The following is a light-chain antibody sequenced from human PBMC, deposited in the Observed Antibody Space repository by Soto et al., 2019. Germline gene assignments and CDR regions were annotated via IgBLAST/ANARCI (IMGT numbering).Light chain of an antibody. J-gene: IGKJ2*01. V-gene: IGKV1-5*01. CDR2: DAS. CDR1: QSISSW. Sequence: DIQMTQSPSTLSASVGDRVTITCRASQSISSWLAWYQQKPGKAPKLLIYDASSLESGVPSRFSGSGSGTEFTLTISSLQPDDFATYYCQHYHSYYTFGQGTKLEIK. CDR3: QHYHSYYT.